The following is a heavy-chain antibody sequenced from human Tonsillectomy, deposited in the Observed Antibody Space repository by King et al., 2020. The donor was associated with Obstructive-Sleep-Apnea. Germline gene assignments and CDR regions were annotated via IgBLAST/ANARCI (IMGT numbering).Heavy chain of an antibody. V-gene: IGHV5-10-1*03. CDR2: IDPTDSYT. D-gene: IGHD3-3*01. Sequence: VQLVESGAEMKKPGESLRISCKPSGYSFTNYWITWVRQMPGKGLEWMGRIDPTDSYTNYGPSFRGQVTISTDKSNRTAYLQWNNLKASDTAMYYCARQFFETPDTPDAFDFWGQGTMVIVSS. CDR1: GYSFTNYW. CDR3: ARQFFETPDTPDAFDF. J-gene: IGHJ3*01.